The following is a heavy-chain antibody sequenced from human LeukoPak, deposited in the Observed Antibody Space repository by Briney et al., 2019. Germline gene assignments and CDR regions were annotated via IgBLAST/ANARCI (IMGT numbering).Heavy chain of an antibody. CDR1: GFTFSSYS. CDR2: ISSSSSYI. D-gene: IGHD3-3*01. J-gene: IGHJ5*02. CDR3: ARDRTEEYYDFWSGYYSDDNWFDP. Sequence: GGSLRLSCAASGFTFSSYSMNWVRQAPGKGLEWVSSISSSSSYIYYADSVKGRFTISRDNAKNSLYLQMNSLRAEDTAVYYCARDRTEEYYDFWSGYYSDDNWFDPWGQGTLVTVSS. V-gene: IGHV3-21*01.